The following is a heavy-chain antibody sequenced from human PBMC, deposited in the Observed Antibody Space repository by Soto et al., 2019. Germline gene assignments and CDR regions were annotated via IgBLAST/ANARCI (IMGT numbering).Heavy chain of an antibody. Sequence: QVQLVQSGAEVKKPGSSVKVSCKASGGTFSSYAISWVRQAPGQGLEWMRGIIPIFGTANYAQKFQGRVTITADESTSTGYMEQSSLRSEDTAVYYCARGSLVGATNWFYPWGQGTLVTVSS. J-gene: IGHJ5*02. CDR1: GGTFSSYA. V-gene: IGHV1-69*01. CDR2: IIPIFGTA. D-gene: IGHD1-26*01. CDR3: ARGSLVGATNWFYP.